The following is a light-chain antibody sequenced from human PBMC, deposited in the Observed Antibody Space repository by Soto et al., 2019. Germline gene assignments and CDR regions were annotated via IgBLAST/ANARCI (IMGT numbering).Light chain of an antibody. CDR1: QSVSSN. Sequence: EILMTQSPATLSVSPGERATLSCRASQSVSSNLAWYQQKPGQAPRLLIYAASTRATGIPVRFSGSGSGTEFTLTISSLHSQDFAVYSCQQYNYWPWTFGQGTKVDIK. CDR2: AAS. J-gene: IGKJ1*01. CDR3: QQYNYWPWT. V-gene: IGKV3-15*01.